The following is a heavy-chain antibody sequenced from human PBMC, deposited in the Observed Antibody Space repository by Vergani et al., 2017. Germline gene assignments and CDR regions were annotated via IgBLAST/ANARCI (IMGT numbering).Heavy chain of an antibody. CDR1: GFTFSTYA. J-gene: IGHJ4*02. CDR3: AGPRGSSAYYCGGFDY. CDR2: ISSDGGST. Sequence: EVQLLESGGGLVQPGGSLRLSCAASGFTFSTYAMSWVRQAPGKGLEWVSTISSDGGSTYYADSVKGRFTISRDNSKNTLSLQMNSLTAEDTAIYYCAGPRGSSAYYCGGFDYWGQGILVTVSS. D-gene: IGHD3-22*01. V-gene: IGHV3-23*01.